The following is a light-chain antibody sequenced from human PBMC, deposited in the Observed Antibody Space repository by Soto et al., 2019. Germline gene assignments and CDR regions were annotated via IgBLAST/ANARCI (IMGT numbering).Light chain of an antibody. V-gene: IGKV1-39*01. J-gene: IGKJ2*01. CDR2: AAS. CDR1: QSISSY. Sequence: DIQMTQSPSSLSASVGDRVTITCRASQSISSYLNRYQQKPGKAPKLLIYAASSLQSGVPSRFSGSGSGTDFTLTISRLQPEDFATYYGQQSYSTPTFGQGTKLEIK. CDR3: QQSYSTPT.